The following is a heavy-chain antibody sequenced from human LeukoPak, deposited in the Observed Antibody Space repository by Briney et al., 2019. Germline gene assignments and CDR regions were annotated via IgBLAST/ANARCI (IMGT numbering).Heavy chain of an antibody. CDR3: ARDLSASWYSLGF. CDR2: IDWSGEST. Sequence: GGSLRLSCAASGLTVADYGMSWVRQAPRKGLEWVSGIDWSGESTSYADSVKGRFTISRDNSENALYLHMNNLRAEDTALYYCARDLSASWYSLGFWGRGTLVTVSS. D-gene: IGHD6-13*01. J-gene: IGHJ4*02. CDR1: GLTVADYG. V-gene: IGHV3-20*04.